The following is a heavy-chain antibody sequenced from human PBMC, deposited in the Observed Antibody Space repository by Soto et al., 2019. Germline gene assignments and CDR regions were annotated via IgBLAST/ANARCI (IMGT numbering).Heavy chain of an antibody. CDR2: INPNSGGT. D-gene: IGHD2-2*01. V-gene: IGHV1-2*04. Sequence: QVQLVQSGAEVKKPGASVKVSCKASGYTFTGYYMHWVRQAPGQGLEWMGWINPNSGGTNYAQKFQGWVTMTRDTSISTAYMELSRLRSDDTAVYYCARGHIVVVPAASGTFYYYYGMDVWGQGTTVTVSS. J-gene: IGHJ6*02. CDR3: ARGHIVVVPAASGTFYYYYGMDV. CDR1: GYTFTGYY.